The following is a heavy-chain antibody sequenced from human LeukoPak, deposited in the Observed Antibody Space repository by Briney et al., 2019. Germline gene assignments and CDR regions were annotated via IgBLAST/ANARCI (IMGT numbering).Heavy chain of an antibody. CDR1: GFTFSSYG. CDR3: ARDPGGSAFDI. CDR2: ISYDGGNK. V-gene: IGHV3-30*03. Sequence: PGGSLRLSCAASGFTFSSYGMHWVRQAPGKGLEWVAVISYDGGNKYFADSVKGRFTISRDNSKNTLYLQMNSLRAEDTAVYYCARDPGGSAFDIWGQGTMDIVSS. D-gene: IGHD2-15*01. J-gene: IGHJ3*02.